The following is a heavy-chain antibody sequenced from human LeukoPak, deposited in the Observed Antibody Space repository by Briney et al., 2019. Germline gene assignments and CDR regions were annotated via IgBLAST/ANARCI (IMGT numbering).Heavy chain of an antibody. D-gene: IGHD6-6*01. CDR1: GFTLSRYT. CDR2: ISSSSSYI. V-gene: IGHV3-21*01. J-gene: IGHJ4*02. Sequence: GGSLRLSCAASGFTLSRYTMNWVRQAPGKGLEWVSSISSSSSYIYYADSVKGRFTISRDNAKNSLYLQMNSLRAEDTAVYYCARARGDYSSSSYYFDYWGQGTLVTVSS. CDR3: ARARGDYSSSSYYFDY.